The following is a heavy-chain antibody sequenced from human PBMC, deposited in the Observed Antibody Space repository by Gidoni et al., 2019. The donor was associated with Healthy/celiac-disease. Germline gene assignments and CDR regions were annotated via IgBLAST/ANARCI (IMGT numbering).Heavy chain of an antibody. CDR3: ARDNYGSGSYRDDY. CDR2: ISSSSSYI. V-gene: IGHV3-21*01. CDR1: GFTFSSYS. Sequence: EVQLVESGGGLVKPGGSLRLSCAASGFTFSSYSMNWVRQAPGKGLEWVSSISSSSSYIYYADSVKGRFTISRDNAKNSLYLQMNSLRAEDTAVYYCARDNYGSGSYRDDYWGQGTLVTVSS. D-gene: IGHD3-10*01. J-gene: IGHJ4*02.